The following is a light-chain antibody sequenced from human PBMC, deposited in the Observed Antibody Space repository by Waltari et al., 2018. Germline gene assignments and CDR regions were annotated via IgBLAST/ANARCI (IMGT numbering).Light chain of an antibody. CDR3: QQYYSYPPT. Sequence: AIRMTQSPSSLSASTGDRVTIPCRASQVIRSYLAWYQQKPGKAPKLLIYAASTLQSGVPSRFSGSGSWTDFTLTISCLQSEDFATYYCQQYYSYPPTFGQGTRLEI. CDR2: AAS. J-gene: IGKJ5*01. CDR1: QVIRSY. V-gene: IGKV1-8*01.